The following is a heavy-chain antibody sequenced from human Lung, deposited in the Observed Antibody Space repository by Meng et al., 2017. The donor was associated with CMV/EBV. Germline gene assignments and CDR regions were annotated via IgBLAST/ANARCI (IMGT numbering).Heavy chain of an antibody. V-gene: IGHV4-39*07. CDR2: VYYSGTT. CDR3: ARDRNPAVAGTGLDY. D-gene: IGHD6-19*01. CDR1: GGSIGSSGYY. Sequence: SQXXSLTXTVSGGSIGSSGYYWGWIRQPPGKGLEWIGAVYYSGTTYYNPSLKSRITISVDTSKNQFSLKLYSVTAADTAVYYCARDRNPAVAGTGLDYWGQGTLVTVSS. J-gene: IGHJ4*02.